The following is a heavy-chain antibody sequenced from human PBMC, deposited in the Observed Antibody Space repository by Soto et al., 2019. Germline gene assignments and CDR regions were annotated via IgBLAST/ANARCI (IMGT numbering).Heavy chain of an antibody. CDR3: ARTPQYNWNDRRRAFDI. J-gene: IGHJ3*02. D-gene: IGHD1-20*01. CDR1: GGSFSGYY. V-gene: IGHV4-34*01. Sequence: KPSETLSLTCAVYGGSFSGYYWSWIRQPPGKGPEWIGEINHSGSTNYNPSLKSRVTISVDTSKNQFSLKLSSVTAADTAVYYCARTPQYNWNDRRRAFDIWGQGTMVTVSS. CDR2: INHSGST.